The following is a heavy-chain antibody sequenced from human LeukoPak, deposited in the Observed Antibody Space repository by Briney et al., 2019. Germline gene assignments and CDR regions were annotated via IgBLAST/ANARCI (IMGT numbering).Heavy chain of an antibody. CDR2: IIPIFGTA. D-gene: IGHD3-22*01. J-gene: IGHJ4*02. CDR1: GGTLSSYA. V-gene: IGHV1-69*05. Sequence: GASVKVSCKAFGGTLSSYAISWVRQAPGQGLEWMGRIIPIFGTANYAQKFQGRVTITTDESTSTAYMELSSLRSEDTAVYYCGGDRSGYFIGYWGQGTLVTVSS. CDR3: GGDRSGYFIGY.